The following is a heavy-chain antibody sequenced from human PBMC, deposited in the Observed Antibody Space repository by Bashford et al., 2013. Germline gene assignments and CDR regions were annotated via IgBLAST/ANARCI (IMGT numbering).Heavy chain of an antibody. CDR2: IIPIFGTA. V-gene: IGHV1-69*13. CDR3: ARKSRNCSGGSCYSGPDYYYYYGMDV. J-gene: IGHJ6*04. Sequence: SVKVSCKASGGTFSSYAISWVRQAPGQGLEWMGGIIPIFGTANYAQKFQGRVTITADESTSTAYMELSSLRSEDTAVYYCARKSRNCSGGSCYSGPDYYYYYGMDVWAEGTTVTVSS. CDR1: GGTFSSYA. D-gene: IGHD2-15*01.